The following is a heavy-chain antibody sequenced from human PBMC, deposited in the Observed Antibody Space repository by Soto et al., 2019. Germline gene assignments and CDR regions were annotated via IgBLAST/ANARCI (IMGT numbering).Heavy chain of an antibody. D-gene: IGHD6-13*01. CDR3: ATTAAGLDY. J-gene: IGHJ4*02. CDR1: GFTFSSYV. V-gene: IGHV3-23*01. Sequence: PGGSLRLCCAASASGFTFSSYVMSWVRQAPGKGVEWVSAISGSGGSAYYADSVKGRFTISRDNSKNTLYLQMNSLRAEDTAVYYCATTAAGLDYWGQGTLVTVSS. CDR2: ISGSGGSA.